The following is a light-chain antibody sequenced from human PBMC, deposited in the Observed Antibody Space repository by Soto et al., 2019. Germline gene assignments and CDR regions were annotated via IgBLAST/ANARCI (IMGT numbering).Light chain of an antibody. V-gene: IGLV1-40*01. J-gene: IGLJ2*01. CDR3: QSYESSLSGWK. CDR2: GNT. Sequence: QSVLTQPPSVSGAPGQRVTISCTGSSSNIGAGYEVHWYQQIPGTAPKLLIYGNTNRPSGVPDRFSASKSGTSASLAITGLQAEDEADYYCQSYESSLSGWKFGRGTKLTVL. CDR1: SSNIGAGYE.